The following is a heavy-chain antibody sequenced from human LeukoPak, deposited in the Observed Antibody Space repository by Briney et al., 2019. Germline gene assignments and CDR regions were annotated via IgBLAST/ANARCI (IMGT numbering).Heavy chain of an antibody. D-gene: IGHD5-24*01. CDR1: GFTFDDYA. Sequence: PGGSLRLSCAPSGFTFDDYAMHWVRHAPGKGLEWVTVISGDGGSTDYADSVKGRFTISRDNSKNSLYLQMNSLRTEYTALYCCAKGGRSRWNQVDYWGQGTLVTV. V-gene: IGHV3-43*02. J-gene: IGHJ4*02. CDR2: ISGDGGST. CDR3: AKGGRSRWNQVDY.